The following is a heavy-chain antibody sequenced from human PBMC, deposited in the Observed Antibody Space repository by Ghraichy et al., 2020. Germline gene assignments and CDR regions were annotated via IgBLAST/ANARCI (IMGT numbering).Heavy chain of an antibody. Sequence: ASVKVSCKASGYTFISCDINWVRQATGQGLEWMGWMNPYSGKTGYTQKFQGRVSMTMNTSITTAYMELSSLTSEDTAVYYCARTAGHSSSWYQFDYWGQGTLVTVSS. D-gene: IGHD6-13*01. V-gene: IGHV1-8*01. J-gene: IGHJ4*02. CDR3: ARTAGHSSSWYQFDY. CDR1: GYTFISCD. CDR2: MNPYSGKT.